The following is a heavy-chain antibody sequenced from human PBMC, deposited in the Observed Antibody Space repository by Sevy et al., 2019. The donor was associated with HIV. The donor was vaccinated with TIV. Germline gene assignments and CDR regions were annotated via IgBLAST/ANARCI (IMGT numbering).Heavy chain of an antibody. D-gene: IGHD3-22*01. CDR1: GFNFDEFA. J-gene: IGHJ6*02. V-gene: IGHV3-9*01. Sequence: GGSLRLSCAASGFNFDEFAIHWVRQAPGKGLEWVSGISYNRGSIGYADSVKGRFNISRDNAKKSLYLQMNSLRIEDTALYYCAKARGGYRNHYYYPMDVWGQGTTVTVSS. CDR3: AKARGGYRNHYYYPMDV. CDR2: ISYNRGSI.